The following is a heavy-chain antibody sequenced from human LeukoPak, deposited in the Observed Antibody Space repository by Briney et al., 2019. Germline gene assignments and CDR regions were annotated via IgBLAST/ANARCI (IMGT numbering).Heavy chain of an antibody. CDR2: IYHSGST. D-gene: IGHD2-2*01. CDR3: ASVVVPAARNNYYYYYYTDV. Sequence: SETLSLTCAVSGYSISSGYYWGWIRQPPGKGLEWIGSIYHSGSTYYNPSLKSRVTISVDTSKNQFSLKLSSVTAADTAVYYCASVVVPAARNNYYYYYYTDVWGKGTTVTVSS. CDR1: GYSISSGYY. J-gene: IGHJ6*03. V-gene: IGHV4-38-2*01.